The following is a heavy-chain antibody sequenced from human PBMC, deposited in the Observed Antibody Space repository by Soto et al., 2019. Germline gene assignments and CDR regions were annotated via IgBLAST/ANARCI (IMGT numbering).Heavy chain of an antibody. CDR2: IYYSGST. Sequence: SETLSLTCTVSGGSISSSSYYWGWIRQPPGKGLEWIGYIYYSGSTNYNPSLKSRVTISVDTSKNQFSLKLSSVTAADTAVYYCARDPYYGMDVWGQGTTVTVSS. CDR3: ARDPYYGMDV. V-gene: IGHV4-61*01. J-gene: IGHJ6*02. CDR1: GGSISSSSYY.